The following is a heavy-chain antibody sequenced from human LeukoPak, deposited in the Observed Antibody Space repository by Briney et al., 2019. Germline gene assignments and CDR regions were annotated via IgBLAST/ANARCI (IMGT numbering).Heavy chain of an antibody. V-gene: IGHV1-18*01. CDR2: ISAYNGNT. D-gene: IGHD4-17*01. CDR1: GYTFTSYG. CDR3: ARDRDYGDYDVGSYLDY. J-gene: IGHJ4*02. Sequence: ASVKVSCKASGYTFTSYGISWVRQAPGQGLEWMGWISAYNGNTNYAQKLQGRVTMTTDTSTSTAYMELRSLRSDDTAVYYCARDRDYGDYDVGSYLDYWGQGTLVTVSS.